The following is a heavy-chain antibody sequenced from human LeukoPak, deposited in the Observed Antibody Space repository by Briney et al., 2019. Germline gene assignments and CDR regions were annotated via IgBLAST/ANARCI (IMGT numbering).Heavy chain of an antibody. CDR2: IYYSGST. CDR1: GGSISSYY. D-gene: IGHD1-26*01. CDR3: ARAFTKWELPDY. J-gene: IGHJ4*02. Sequence: KSSETLSLTCTVSGGSISSYYWSWIRQPPGKGLEWNGYIYYSGSTNYNPSLKSRVTISVDTSKNQFSLKLSSVTAADTAVYYCARAFTKWELPDYWGQGTLVTVSS. V-gene: IGHV4-59*01.